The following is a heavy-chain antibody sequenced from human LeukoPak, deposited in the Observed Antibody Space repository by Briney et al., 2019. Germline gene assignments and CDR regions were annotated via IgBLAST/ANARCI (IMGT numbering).Heavy chain of an antibody. D-gene: IGHD2-15*01. CDR2: ISSSSSYI. J-gene: IGHJ6*03. V-gene: IGHV3-21*04. CDR3: AKNGDRGAYCTGGTCYPYFYYYMDV. Sequence: GGSLRLSCAASGFTFSSYNMNWVRQAPGKGLEWVSFISSSSSYIYYADSVKGRFTISRDNAKNSLYLQMNSLRAEDTAIYYCAKNGDRGAYCTGGTCYPYFYYYMDVWGKGTTVTI. CDR1: GFTFSSYN.